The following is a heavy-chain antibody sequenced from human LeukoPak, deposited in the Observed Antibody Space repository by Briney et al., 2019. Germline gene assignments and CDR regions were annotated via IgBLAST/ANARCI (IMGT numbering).Heavy chain of an antibody. CDR1: GGSIRTTSSY. V-gene: IGHV4-39*07. CDR2: IFYSGYT. D-gene: IGHD1-1*01. Sequence: SETLSLTCTVSGGSIRTTSSYWGWIRQPPGKGLEWIGSIFYSGYTSSNSSPESRVTMSVDTSKNQFSLKLNSVTTADTAVYYCASGPRTNWARFDHWGQGTLVTVSS. J-gene: IGHJ4*02. CDR3: ASGPRTNWARFDH.